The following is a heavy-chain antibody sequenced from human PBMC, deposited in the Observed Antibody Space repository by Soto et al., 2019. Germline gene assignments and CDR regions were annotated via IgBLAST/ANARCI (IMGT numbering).Heavy chain of an antibody. V-gene: IGHV1-18*01. Sequence: QVQLVQSGAEVKKPGASVKVSCKASGYTFTSYGISWVRQAPGQGLEWMGWISAYNGNTNYAQKLQGRFTLTTDTSTSTADMELRSLRSYDTAVYYCAREPSSSCHDYWGQGALVTVSS. J-gene: IGHJ4*02. CDR2: ISAYNGNT. D-gene: IGHD6-13*01. CDR3: AREPSSSCHDY. CDR1: GYTFTSYG.